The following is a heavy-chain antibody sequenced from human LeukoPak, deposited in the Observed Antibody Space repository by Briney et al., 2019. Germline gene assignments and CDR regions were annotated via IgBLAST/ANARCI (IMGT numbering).Heavy chain of an antibody. CDR1: GFTFDDYA. CDR3: AKDYSSGWYSRNYYYYYGMDV. V-gene: IGHV3-9*01. J-gene: IGHJ6*02. CDR2: ISWNSGSI. Sequence: GGSLRLSCAASGFTFDDYAMHWVRHAPGKGLEWVSGISWNSGSIGYADSVKGRFTISRDNAKNSLYLQMNSLRAEDTALYYCAKDYSSGWYSRNYYYYYGMDVWGQGTTVTVSS. D-gene: IGHD6-19*01.